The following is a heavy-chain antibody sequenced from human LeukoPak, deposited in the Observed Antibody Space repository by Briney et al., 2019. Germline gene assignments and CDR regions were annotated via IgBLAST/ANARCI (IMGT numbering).Heavy chain of an antibody. CDR1: GYTFTGYY. CDR2: INPNSGGT. V-gene: IGHV1-2*02. J-gene: IGHJ3*02. D-gene: IGHD3-3*01. Sequence: AASVKVSCKASGYTFTGYYMHWVRQAPGQGLEWMGWINPNSGGTNYAQKFQGRVTMTRDTSISTAYMELSRLRSDDTAVYYCARVRHKSLRFLEWLFDDAFDIWGQGTMVTVSS. CDR3: ARVRHKSLRFLEWLFDDAFDI.